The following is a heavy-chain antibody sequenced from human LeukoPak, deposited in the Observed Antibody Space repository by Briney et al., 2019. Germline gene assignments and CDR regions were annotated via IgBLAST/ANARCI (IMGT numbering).Heavy chain of an antibody. CDR3: AREEGIDGSGYYYVLGY. V-gene: IGHV3-7*01. D-gene: IGHD3-22*01. CDR1: GFIFSRFW. Sequence: PGGSLRLSCAASGFIFSRFWMSWVRQAPGKGLEWVANIKQDGSEKHYVDSVKGRFTISRDNAKNSLYLQMNSLRAEDTAVYYCAREEGIDGSGYYYVLGYWGQGTLVTVSS. CDR2: IKQDGSEK. J-gene: IGHJ4*02.